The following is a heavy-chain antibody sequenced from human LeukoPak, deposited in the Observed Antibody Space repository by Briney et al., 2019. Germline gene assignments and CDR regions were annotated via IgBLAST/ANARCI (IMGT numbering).Heavy chain of an antibody. J-gene: IGHJ4*02. V-gene: IGHV4-59*08. CDR2: IYYSGST. CDR3: ARRDGYRAYYFDY. D-gene: IGHD5-24*01. CDR1: GGSISSYY. Sequence: SETLSLTCTVSGGSISSYYWSWIRQPPGKGLEWIGYIYYSGSTNYNPSLKSRVTISVDTSKNQFSLKLSSVTAADTAAYYCARRDGYRAYYFDYWGQGTLVTVSS.